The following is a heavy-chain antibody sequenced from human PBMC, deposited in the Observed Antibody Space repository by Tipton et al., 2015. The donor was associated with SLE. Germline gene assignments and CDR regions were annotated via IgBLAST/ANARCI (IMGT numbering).Heavy chain of an antibody. CDR3: ARHRLEGVATYYYFGMDV. J-gene: IGHJ6*02. CDR2: IYYSGST. V-gene: IGHV4-59*08. D-gene: IGHD5-12*01. Sequence: TLSLTCTVSGGSISSYYWSWIRQPPGKGLEWIGYIYYSGSTNYNPSLKSRVTISVDTSKNQFSLKLSSVTAADTAVYYCARHRLEGVATYYYFGMDVWGQGTTVTVSS. CDR1: GGSISSYY.